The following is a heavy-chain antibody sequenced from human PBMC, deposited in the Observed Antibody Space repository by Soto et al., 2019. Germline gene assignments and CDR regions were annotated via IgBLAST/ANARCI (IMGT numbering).Heavy chain of an antibody. Sequence: SVKVSCKASGGTFSSYAISWLRQAPGQGLEWMGGIIPIFGTANYAQKFQGRVTITADESTSTAYMELSSLRSEDTAVYYCARGFGYCSGGSCYHPGDYWGQGTLVTVSS. D-gene: IGHD2-15*01. J-gene: IGHJ4*02. CDR1: GGTFSSYA. CDR2: IIPIFGTA. CDR3: ARGFGYCSGGSCYHPGDY. V-gene: IGHV1-69*13.